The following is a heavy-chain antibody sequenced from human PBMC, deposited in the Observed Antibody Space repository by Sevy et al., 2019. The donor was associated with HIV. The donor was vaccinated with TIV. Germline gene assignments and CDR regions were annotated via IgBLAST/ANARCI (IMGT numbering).Heavy chain of an antibody. CDR3: AKDLHGGNPYYFDY. D-gene: IGHD2-15*01. V-gene: IGHV3-23*01. Sequence: EGSLRLSCAASGFTFSSNAMSWVLQAPGKGLEWVSAISGSGGSTYYADSVKGRFTISRDNSKNTLYLQMNSLRAEDTAVYYCAKDLHGGNPYYFDYWGQGTLVTVSS. CDR1: GFTFSSNA. J-gene: IGHJ4*02. CDR2: ISGSGGST.